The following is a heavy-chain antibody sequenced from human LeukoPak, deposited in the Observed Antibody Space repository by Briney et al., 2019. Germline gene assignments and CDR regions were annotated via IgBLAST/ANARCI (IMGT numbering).Heavy chain of an antibody. Sequence: PSETLSLTCTVSGGSISSGDHYWSWIRQPPGKGLEWIGYIYYSGSTYYNPSLKSRITISIDTSKNQFSLKMTSVTAADTAVYCCARETTLPLNWFDPWGQGTLVTVSS. CDR3: ARETTLPLNWFDP. CDR1: GGSISSGDHY. J-gene: IGHJ5*02. D-gene: IGHD1-7*01. CDR2: IYYSGST. V-gene: IGHV4-30-4*08.